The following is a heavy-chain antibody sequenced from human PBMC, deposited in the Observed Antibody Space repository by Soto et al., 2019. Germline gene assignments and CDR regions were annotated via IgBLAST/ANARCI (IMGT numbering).Heavy chain of an antibody. Sequence: KPSETLSLTCAVYGGSFSGYYWSWIRQPPGKGLEWIGEINHSGSTNYNPSLKSRVTISVDTSKNQFSLKLSSVTAADTAVYYCASSYRRIAAYYWGQGTLVTVSS. D-gene: IGHD6-25*01. CDR1: GGSFSGYY. CDR2: INHSGST. V-gene: IGHV4-34*01. J-gene: IGHJ4*02. CDR3: ASSYRRIAAYY.